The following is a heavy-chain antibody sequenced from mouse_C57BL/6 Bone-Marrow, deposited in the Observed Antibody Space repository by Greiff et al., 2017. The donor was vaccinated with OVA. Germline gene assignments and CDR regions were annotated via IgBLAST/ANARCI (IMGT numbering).Heavy chain of an antibody. J-gene: IGHJ3*01. V-gene: IGHV1-81*01. CDR3: ARDYGSSYRFAY. D-gene: IGHD1-1*01. CDR1: GYTFTSYG. Sequence: QVQLQQSGAELARPGASVKLSCKASGYTFTSYGISWVKQRTGQGLEWIGEIYPRSGNTYYNEKFKGKATLTADKSSSTAYMELRSLTAEDSAVYCCARDYGSSYRFAYWGQGTLVTVSA. CDR2: IYPRSGNT.